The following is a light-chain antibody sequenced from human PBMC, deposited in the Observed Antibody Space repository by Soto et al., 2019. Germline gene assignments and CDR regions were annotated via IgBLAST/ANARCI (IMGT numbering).Light chain of an antibody. CDR1: QSISGW. CDR2: KAS. CDR3: LQHNTYPRT. V-gene: IGKV1-5*03. Sequence: DIQMTQSPSTLYASVGDRVTITCRASQSISGWLAWYQQKPGKAPKLLIYKASSLEGGVPSRFSGSGSGTEFTLTISSLQPEDFATYYCLQHNTYPRTFGQGTKVDI. J-gene: IGKJ1*01.